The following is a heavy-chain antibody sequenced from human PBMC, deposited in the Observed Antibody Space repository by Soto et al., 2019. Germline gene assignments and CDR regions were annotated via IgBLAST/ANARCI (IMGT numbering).Heavy chain of an antibody. Sequence: GASVKVSCKASGYTFTSYYMHWVRQAPGQGLEWMGIINPSGGSTSYAQKFQGRVTMTRDTSTSTVYMELSSLRSEDTAVYYCARDAGGSGHRIDYFDYWGQGTLVTVSS. CDR3: ARDAGGSGHRIDYFDY. CDR1: GYTFTSYY. J-gene: IGHJ4*02. V-gene: IGHV1-46*03. D-gene: IGHD6-19*01. CDR2: INPSGGST.